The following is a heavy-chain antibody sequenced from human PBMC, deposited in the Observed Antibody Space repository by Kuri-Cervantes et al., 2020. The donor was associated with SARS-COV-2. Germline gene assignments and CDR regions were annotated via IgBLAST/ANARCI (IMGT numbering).Heavy chain of an antibody. Sequence: SGPTLVKPTQTLTLTCTFSGFSLNTNGMCVSWIRQPPGKALEWLARIDWDDDKYYNTFLQTRLSIAKDTSKNQVVLTMTNVDPVDTATYYCARIQATTVIADFWGQGTLVTVSS. CDR2: IDWDDDK. J-gene: IGHJ4*02. CDR1: GFSLNTNGMC. D-gene: IGHD4-11*01. CDR3: ARIQATTVIADF. V-gene: IGHV2-70*11.